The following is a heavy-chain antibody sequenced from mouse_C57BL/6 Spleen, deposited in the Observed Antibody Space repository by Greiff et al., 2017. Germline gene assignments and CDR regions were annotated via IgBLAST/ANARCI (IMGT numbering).Heavy chain of an antibody. V-gene: IGHV1-76*01. CDR1: GYTFTDYY. Sequence: LVESGAELVRPGASVKLSCKASGYTFTDYYINWVKQRPGQGLEWIARIYPGSGNTYYNEKFKGKATLTAEKSSSTAYMQLSSLTSEDSAVYFCAREGTTVVKGLDYWGQGTTLTVSS. CDR2: IYPGSGNT. D-gene: IGHD1-1*01. J-gene: IGHJ2*01. CDR3: AREGTTVVKGLDY.